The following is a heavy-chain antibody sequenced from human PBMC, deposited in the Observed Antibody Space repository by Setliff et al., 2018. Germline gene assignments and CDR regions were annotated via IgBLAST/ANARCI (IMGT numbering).Heavy chain of an antibody. Sequence: TLSLTCTFSGGSISNGNYYWSWIRQPPGKGLEGIGYIHYTGVPFYSLSLKSRAAIAMDTSKNQVTMRLASVTAADTAVYYCAREVDIPIQSDGFDIWGRGSMVTVSS. CDR2: IHYTGVP. CDR1: GGSISNGNYY. V-gene: IGHV4-30-4*08. D-gene: IGHD5-12*01. J-gene: IGHJ3*02. CDR3: AREVDIPIQSDGFDI.